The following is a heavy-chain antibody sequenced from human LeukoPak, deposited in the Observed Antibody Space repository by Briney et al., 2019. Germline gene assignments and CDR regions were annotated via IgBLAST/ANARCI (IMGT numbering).Heavy chain of an antibody. CDR3: ARYYYDSSGYYGYYYYYYYMDV. V-gene: IGHV3-21*01. Sequence: GGSLRLSCAASGFTFSSYSMNWVRQAPGKGLEWVSSISSSSSYIYYADSVKGRFTISRDNAKNSLYLQMNNLRAEDTAVYYCARYYYDSSGYYGYYYYYYYMDVWGKGTTVTVSS. J-gene: IGHJ6*03. CDR2: ISSSSSYI. D-gene: IGHD3-22*01. CDR1: GFTFSSYS.